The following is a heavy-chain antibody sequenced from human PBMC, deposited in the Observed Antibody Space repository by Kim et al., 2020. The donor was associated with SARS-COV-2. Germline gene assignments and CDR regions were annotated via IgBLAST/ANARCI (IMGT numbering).Heavy chain of an antibody. V-gene: IGHV3-15*01. Sequence: GGSLRLSCAASGFTFSNAWMSWVRQAPGKGLEWVGRIKSKTDGGTTDYAAPVKGRFTISRDDSKNTLYLQMNSLKTEDTAVYYCTTHPYDYGVVRYFDYWGQGTLVTVSS. J-gene: IGHJ4*02. CDR2: IKSKTDGGTT. CDR1: GFTFSNAW. D-gene: IGHD4-17*01. CDR3: TTHPYDYGVVRYFDY.